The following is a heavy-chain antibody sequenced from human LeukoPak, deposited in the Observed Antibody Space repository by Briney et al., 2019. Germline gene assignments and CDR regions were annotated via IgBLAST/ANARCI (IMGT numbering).Heavy chain of an antibody. CDR1: GYSFTGHY. V-gene: IGHV7-4-1*02. CDR3: ARVDRYSHGYRTYYMDV. Sequence: ASVKVSCKASGYSFTGHYMHWVRQAPGQGLEWMGWINTNTGNPTYAQGFTGRFVFSLDTSVSTAYLQISSLKAEDTAVYYCARVDRYSHGYRTYYMDVWGKGTTVTVSS. J-gene: IGHJ6*03. CDR2: INTNTGNP. D-gene: IGHD5-18*01.